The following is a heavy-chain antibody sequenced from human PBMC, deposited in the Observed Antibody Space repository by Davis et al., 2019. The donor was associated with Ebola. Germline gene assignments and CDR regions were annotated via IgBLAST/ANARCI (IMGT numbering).Heavy chain of an antibody. J-gene: IGHJ6*02. CDR3: ARHMVGIAVAQYGMDV. CDR1: GYSFTSYW. Sequence: KVSCKGSGYSFTSYWLGWLRQMPGKGLEWMGIIYPGDSDTRYSPSFQGQVTISADKSISTAYLQWSSLKASDTAMYYCARHMVGIAVAQYGMDVWGQGTTVTVSS. D-gene: IGHD6-19*01. CDR2: IYPGDSDT. V-gene: IGHV5-51*01.